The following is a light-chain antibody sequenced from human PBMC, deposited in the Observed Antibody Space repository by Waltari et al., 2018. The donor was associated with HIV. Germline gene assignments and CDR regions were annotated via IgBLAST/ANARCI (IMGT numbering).Light chain of an antibody. CDR2: GNS. V-gene: IGLV1-40*01. J-gene: IGLJ3*02. CDR3: QSYDSSLSVWV. CDR1: SSTIGAGYD. Sequence: QSVLTQPPSVSGAPGQRVTISCTGSSSTIGAGYDVHWYQQLPGTAPKLLINGNSNRPSGVPDRSSGSKSGTSASLAITGLLAEDEADYYCQSYDSSLSVWVFGGGTKLTVL.